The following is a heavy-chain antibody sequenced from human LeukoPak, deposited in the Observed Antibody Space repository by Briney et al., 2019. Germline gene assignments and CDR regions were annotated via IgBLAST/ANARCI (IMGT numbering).Heavy chain of an antibody. CDR2: IIPIFGTA. CDR3: ASEGAAGANNYFDY. CDR1: GGTFSSYA. J-gene: IGHJ4*02. D-gene: IGHD1-26*01. V-gene: IGHV1-69*05. Sequence: ASVKLSCKASGGTFSSYAISWVRQAPGQGLEWMGGIIPIFGTANYAQKFQGRVTITTDESTSTAYMELSSLRSEDTAVYYCASEGAAGANNYFDYWGQGTLVTVSS.